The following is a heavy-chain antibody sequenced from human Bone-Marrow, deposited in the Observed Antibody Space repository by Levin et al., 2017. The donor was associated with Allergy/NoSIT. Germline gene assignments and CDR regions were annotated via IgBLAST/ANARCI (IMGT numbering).Heavy chain of an antibody. CDR2: ISGDGDT. V-gene: IGHV3-66*01. CDR1: GFIVSDNY. D-gene: IGHD2-21*02. CDR3: TIEAVVTALNHYHVLGMHV. J-gene: IGHJ6*02. Sequence: GESLKISCAASGFIVSDNYMNWVRQAPGKGLEWVAVISGDGDTYYGDSVKDRCTISRDTSKNPVYLQMNHLRVEDTAVYYCTIEAVVTALNHYHVLGMHVWGQGTTDTV.